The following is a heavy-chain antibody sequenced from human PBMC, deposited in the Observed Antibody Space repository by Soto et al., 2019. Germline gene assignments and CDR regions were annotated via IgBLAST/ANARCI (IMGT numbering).Heavy chain of an antibody. CDR3: ARALALWSSGYFYFDY. J-gene: IGHJ4*02. V-gene: IGHV4-59*01. CDR2: VYYNGNT. Sequence: SETLSLTCTVSGGSINDYYWTWVRRTPGRGLQWVGYVYYNGNTNYNPSLKSRVTISLDTSRNQFSLKLNSVTAADTAVYYCARALALWSSGYFYFDYWGLGTLVTVSS. CDR1: GGSINDYY. D-gene: IGHD5-12*01.